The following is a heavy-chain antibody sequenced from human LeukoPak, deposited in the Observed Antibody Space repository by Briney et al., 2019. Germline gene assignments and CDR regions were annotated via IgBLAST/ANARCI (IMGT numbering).Heavy chain of an antibody. CDR2: IYYSGST. CDR3: ARGFRDSGSYNFDY. CDR1: GGSISSSSYY. J-gene: IGHJ4*02. Sequence: SETLSLTCTVSGGSISSSSYYWGWIRQPPGKGLEWIGYIYYSGSTNYNPSLKSRVTISVDTSKNQFSLKLSSVTAADTAVYYCARGFRDSGSYNFDYWGQGTLVTVSS. D-gene: IGHD3-10*01. V-gene: IGHV4-61*05.